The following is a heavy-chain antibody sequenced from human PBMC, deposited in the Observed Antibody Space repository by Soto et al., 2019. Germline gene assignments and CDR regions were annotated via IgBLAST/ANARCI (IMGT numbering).Heavy chain of an antibody. J-gene: IGHJ6*02. D-gene: IGHD2-15*01. CDR1: GFTFSSYA. V-gene: IGHV3-30-3*01. Sequence: QVQLVESGGGVVQPGRSLRLSCAASGFTFSSYAMHWVRQAPGKGLEWVAVISYDGSNKYYADSVKGRFTISRDNSKNTLYLQMNSLRAEDTAVYYCARDGGVGYYYCMDVWGQGTTVTVSS. CDR3: ARDGGVGYYYCMDV. CDR2: ISYDGSNK.